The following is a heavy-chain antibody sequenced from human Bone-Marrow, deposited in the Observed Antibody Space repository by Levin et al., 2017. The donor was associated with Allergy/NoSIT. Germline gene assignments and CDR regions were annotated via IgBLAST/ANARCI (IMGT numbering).Heavy chain of an antibody. V-gene: IGHV3-23*01. CDR2: ITTDAENT. CDR3: VQGRGVVVTATY. J-gene: IGHJ4*02. CDR1: GFTFYRND. Sequence: LTCVASGFTFYRNDMAWVRQPPGKGLEWVSGITTDAENTYYADSVKGRFTISRDQSKSTLYLQMSSLRVEDTAVYYCVQGRGVVVTATYWGQGTLVTVSS. D-gene: IGHD3-22*01.